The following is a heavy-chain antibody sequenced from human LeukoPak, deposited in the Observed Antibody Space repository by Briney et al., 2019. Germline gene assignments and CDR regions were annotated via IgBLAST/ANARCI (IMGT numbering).Heavy chain of an antibody. V-gene: IGHV3-30*18. CDR2: ISYDGSNK. J-gene: IGHJ3*02. CDR3: AKDPQRRVPGAFDI. Sequence: PGGSLRLSCAASGFTFSSYGMHWVRQAPGKGLEWVAVISYDGSNKYYADSVKGRFTISRDNSKNTLYLQMNSLRAEDTAVYYCAKDPQRRVPGAFDIWGQGTMVTVSS. CDR1: GFTFSSYG. D-gene: IGHD6-25*01.